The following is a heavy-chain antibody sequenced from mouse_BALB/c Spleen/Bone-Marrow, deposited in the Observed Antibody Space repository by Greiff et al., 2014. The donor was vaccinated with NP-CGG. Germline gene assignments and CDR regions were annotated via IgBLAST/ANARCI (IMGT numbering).Heavy chain of an antibody. J-gene: IGHJ4*01. D-gene: IGHD1-2*01. CDR2: IWADGST. Sequence: VKLMESGPGLVAPSQSLSITCTVSGFSFTNYGVHWVRQPPGKGLEWLGVIWADGSTNYNSALMSSMSISKDNAKSQVFFKMNSLQTDDTAMYYCARITTATGAMDYWGQGTSVTVSS. CDR1: GFSFTNYG. V-gene: IGHV2-9*02. CDR3: ARITTATGAMDY.